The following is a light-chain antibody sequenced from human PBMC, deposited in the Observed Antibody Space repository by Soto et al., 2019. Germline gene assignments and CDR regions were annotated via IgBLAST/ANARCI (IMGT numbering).Light chain of an antibody. Sequence: QSALTQPASVSGPPGQSIAISCTGTSSDIGSHDLVSWYLQQPGKAPKVMIFEVTERPSGVSDRFSGSKSGNTASLTISGLQTEDEADYYCCSYASSSTYVFGTGTKVTVL. CDR2: EVT. CDR3: CSYASSSTYV. CDR1: SSDIGSHDL. J-gene: IGLJ1*01. V-gene: IGLV2-23*02.